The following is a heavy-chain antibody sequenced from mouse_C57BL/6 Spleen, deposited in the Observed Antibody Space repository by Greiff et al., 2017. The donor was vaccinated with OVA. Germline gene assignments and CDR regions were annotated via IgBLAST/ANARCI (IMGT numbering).Heavy chain of an antibody. CDR3: TRYGSYYFDY. CDR1: GYTFTDYE. J-gene: IGHJ2*01. Sequence: QVQLKESGAELVRPGASVTLSCKASGYTFTDYEMHWVKQTPVYGLEWIGAIDPETGGTAYNQKFKGKAILTADKSSSTAYMELRSLTSEDSAVYYCTRYGSYYFDYWGQGTTLTVSS. D-gene: IGHD2-2*01. V-gene: IGHV1-15*01. CDR2: IDPETGGT.